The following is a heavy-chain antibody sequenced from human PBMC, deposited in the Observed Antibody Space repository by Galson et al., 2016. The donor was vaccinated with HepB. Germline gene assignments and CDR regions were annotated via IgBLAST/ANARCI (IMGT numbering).Heavy chain of an antibody. V-gene: IGHV2-70*11. J-gene: IGHJ4*02. Sequence: PALVKPTQTVTLTCTFTRFSLTSPGMGVSWIRQPPGKALEWLARIDWDDDKYYTTFLRTRLTISKDTSRNQVALTMTNMDPIDTATYYCARMRVGDVYNPWYFDYWGQGTLIIVSS. CDR3: ARMRVGDVYNPWYFDY. D-gene: IGHD5-24*01. CDR1: RFSLTSPGMG. CDR2: IDWDDDK.